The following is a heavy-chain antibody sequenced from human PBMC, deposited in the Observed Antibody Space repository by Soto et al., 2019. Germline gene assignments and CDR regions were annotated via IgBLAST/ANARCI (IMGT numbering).Heavy chain of an antibody. D-gene: IGHD5-12*01. CDR2: ISSSSSYT. CDR1: GFTFSDYY. V-gene: IGHV3-11*05. Sequence: QVQLVESGGGLVKPGGSLRLSCAASGFTFSDYYMGWIRQAPGKGLEWVSHISSSSSYTNYADSVKGRFTISRDNAKNSLYLQMNSLRAEDTAVYYCARDHHRYSGYDYVDYWGQGTLVTVSS. CDR3: ARDHHRYSGYDYVDY. J-gene: IGHJ4*02.